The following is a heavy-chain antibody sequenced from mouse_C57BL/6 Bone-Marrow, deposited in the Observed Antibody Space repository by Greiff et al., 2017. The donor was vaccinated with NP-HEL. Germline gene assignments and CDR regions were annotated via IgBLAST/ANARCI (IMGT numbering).Heavy chain of an antibody. D-gene: IGHD1-1*01. V-gene: IGHV1-85*01. Sequence: VMLVESGPELVKPGASVKLSCKASGYTFTSYDINWVKQRPGQGLEWIGWIYPRDGSTKYNEKFKGKATLTVDTSSSTAYMELHSLTSEDSAVYFCARYGYGAMDYWGQGTSVTVSS. CDR2: IYPRDGST. CDR3: ARYGYGAMDY. CDR1: GYTFTSYD. J-gene: IGHJ4*01.